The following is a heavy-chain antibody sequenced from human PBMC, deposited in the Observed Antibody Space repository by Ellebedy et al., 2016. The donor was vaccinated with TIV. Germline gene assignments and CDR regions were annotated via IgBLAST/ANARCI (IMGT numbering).Heavy chain of an antibody. CDR3: ARFRKYCSGGSCSNHFDY. CDR2: IYPGDSDT. D-gene: IGHD2-15*01. V-gene: IGHV5-51*01. CDR1: GYSFTSYW. Sequence: GESLKISXKGSGYSFTSYWIGWVRQMPGKGLEWMGIIYPGDSDTRYSPSFQGQVTISADKSISTAYLQWSSLKASDTAMYYCARFRKYCSGGSCSNHFDYWGQGTLVTVSS. J-gene: IGHJ4*02.